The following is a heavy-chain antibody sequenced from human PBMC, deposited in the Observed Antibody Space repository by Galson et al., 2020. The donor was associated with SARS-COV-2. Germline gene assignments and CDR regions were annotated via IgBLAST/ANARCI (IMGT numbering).Heavy chain of an antibody. V-gene: IGHV1-18*01. CDR1: GYTFSNYG. J-gene: IGHJ6*03. CDR3: ARSPPTTILGVVYYYYYYMDV. CDR2: ISAHNGAA. D-gene: IGHD3-3*01. Sequence: ASVKVSCKASGYTFSNYGVTWVRQAPGQGLEWMGWISAHNGAANYAHSFQGRVTMTTDTSTNTASMELRSLRSDDTAVYYCARSPPTTILGVVYYYYYYMDVWGKGTAVTVSS.